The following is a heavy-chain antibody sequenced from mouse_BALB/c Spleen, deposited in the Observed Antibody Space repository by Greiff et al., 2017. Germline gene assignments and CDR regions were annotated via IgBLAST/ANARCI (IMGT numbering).Heavy chain of an antibody. D-gene: IGHD2-4*01. V-gene: IGHV1-66*01. CDR1: GYSFTSYY. CDR3: ARGGGLRDYAMDY. J-gene: IGHJ4*01. Sequence: VKLMESGPELVKPGASVKISCKASGYSFTSYYIHWVKQRPGQGLEWIGWIFPGSGNTKYNEKFKGKATLTADTSSSTAYMQLSSLTSEDSAVYFCARGGGLRDYAMDYWGQGTSVTVSS. CDR2: IFPGSGNT.